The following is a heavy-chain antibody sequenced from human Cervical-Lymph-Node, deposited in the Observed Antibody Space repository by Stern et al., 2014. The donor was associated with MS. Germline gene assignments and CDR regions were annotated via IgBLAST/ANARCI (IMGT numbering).Heavy chain of an antibody. CDR3: ARGLVTYSSGWFDF. Sequence: VQLVQSGAEVKKPGASVKVSCKVSGYTFTSYDIHWVRQTAGHGLEWLGWRTPNRGSTGYGQKCQGRITMTGDPSTRTAYLELRSLRSDDTAVYYCARGLVTYSSGWFDFWGQGTQVSVSS. J-gene: IGHJ5*01. CDR2: RTPNRGST. D-gene: IGHD6-19*01. CDR1: GYTFTSYD. V-gene: IGHV1-8*01.